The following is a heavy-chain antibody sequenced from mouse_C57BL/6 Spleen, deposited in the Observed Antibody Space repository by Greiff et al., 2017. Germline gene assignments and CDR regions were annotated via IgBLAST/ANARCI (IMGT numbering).Heavy chain of an antibody. Sequence: EVQLQQSGPELVKPGASVKIPCKASGYTFTDYNMDWVKQSHGKSLEWIGDINPNNGGTIYNQKFKGKATLTVDKSSSTAYMELRSLTSEDTAVYYCAILITTVVEWYFDVWGTGTTVTVSS. CDR2: INPNNGGT. J-gene: IGHJ1*03. V-gene: IGHV1-18*01. CDR3: AILITTVVEWYFDV. CDR1: GYTFTDYN. D-gene: IGHD1-1*01.